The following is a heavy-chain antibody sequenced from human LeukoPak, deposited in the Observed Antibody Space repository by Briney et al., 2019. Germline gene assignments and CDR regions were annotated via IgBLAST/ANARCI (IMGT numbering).Heavy chain of an antibody. Sequence: KASETLSLTCTVSGGSISSGGYYWSWIRQHPGKGLEWIGYIYYSGSTYYNPSLKSRVTISVDTSKNQFSLKLSSVTAADTAVYYCARGDIVETGFGPWGQGTLVTVSS. CDR1: GGSISSGGYY. J-gene: IGHJ5*02. CDR2: IYYSGST. CDR3: ARGDIVETGFGP. V-gene: IGHV4-31*03. D-gene: IGHD2-15*01.